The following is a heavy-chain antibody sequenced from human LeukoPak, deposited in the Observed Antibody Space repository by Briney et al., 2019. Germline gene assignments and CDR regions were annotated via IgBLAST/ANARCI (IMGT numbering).Heavy chain of an antibody. CDR3: ARSYSSGWYSYY. CDR1: GFTFSSYA. Sequence: PGGSLRLSCAASGFTFSSYAMHWVRQAPGKGLEYVSAISSNGGSTYYANSVKGRFTISRDNSKNTLYLQMGSLRAEGTAVYYCARSYSSGWYSYYWGQGTLVTVSS. CDR2: ISSNGGST. J-gene: IGHJ4*02. V-gene: IGHV3-64*01. D-gene: IGHD6-19*01.